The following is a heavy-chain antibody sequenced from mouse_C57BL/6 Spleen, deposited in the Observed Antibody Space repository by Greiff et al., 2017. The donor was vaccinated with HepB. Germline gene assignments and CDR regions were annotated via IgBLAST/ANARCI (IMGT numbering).Heavy chain of an antibody. CDR1: GYAFSSYW. CDR3: ARWGVTTNFDY. J-gene: IGHJ2*01. CDR2: IYPGDGDT. D-gene: IGHD2-2*01. V-gene: IGHV1-80*01. Sequence: VQLQQSGAELVKPGASVKISCKASGYAFSSYWMNWVKQRPGKGLEWIGQIYPGDGDTNYNGKFKGKATLTADKSSSTAYMQLSSLTSEDSAVYFCARWGVTTNFDYWGQGTTLTVSS.